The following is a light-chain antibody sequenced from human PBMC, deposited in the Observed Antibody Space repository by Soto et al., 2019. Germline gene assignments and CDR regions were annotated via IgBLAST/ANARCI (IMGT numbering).Light chain of an antibody. CDR3: QQYNNWPPSII. CDR2: GAS. CDR1: ESVSSN. J-gene: IGKJ5*01. V-gene: IGKV3-15*01. Sequence: EVVMTQSPATLSVSPGERATLSCRASESVSSNLAWYQQRPGQAPRLLIHGASTRATDTPVRFRGSGSGTEFTLTISSLQSEDFAVYYCQQYNNWPPSIIFGQGTRLEIK.